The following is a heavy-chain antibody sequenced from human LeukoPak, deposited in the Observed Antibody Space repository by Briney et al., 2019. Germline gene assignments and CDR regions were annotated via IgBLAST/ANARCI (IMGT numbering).Heavy chain of an antibody. CDR2: IRQDGSEK. CDR1: GFTFSSYW. V-gene: IGHV3-7*01. D-gene: IGHD3-16*02. Sequence: PGGSLRLSCAASGFTFSSYWMSWVRQAPGKGLEWVANIRQDGSEKYYVDSVKGRFTISRDNAKNSLYLQMNSLRAEDTAVYYCARVIVYNYYYYMDVWGKGTTVTVSS. CDR3: ARVIVYNYYYYMDV. J-gene: IGHJ6*03.